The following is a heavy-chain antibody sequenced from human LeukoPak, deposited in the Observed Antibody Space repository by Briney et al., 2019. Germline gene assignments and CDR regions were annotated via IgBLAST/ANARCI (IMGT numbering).Heavy chain of an antibody. V-gene: IGHV3-74*01. D-gene: IGHD7-27*01. CDR3: ARVLLGTWGAFDI. CDR1: GFTFSSYW. Sequence: GESLRLSCAASGFTFSSYWMHWVRQAPGKGLVWVSRISSDGSSTTYADSVKGRFTISRDNAKNTLYLQMNSLRAEDTAVYYCARVLLGTWGAFDIWGQGTMVTASS. CDR2: ISSDGSST. J-gene: IGHJ3*02.